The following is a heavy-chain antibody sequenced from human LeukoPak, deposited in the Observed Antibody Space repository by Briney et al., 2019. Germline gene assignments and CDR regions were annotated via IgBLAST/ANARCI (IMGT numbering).Heavy chain of an antibody. Sequence: GGSLRLSCAASGFTFSSYEMNWVRQAPGKGLEWVSYISSSHSTIYYADSVKGRFTISRDNAKNSLYLQMNSLRAEGTAVYYCAREVPTGQAFDIWGQGTMVTVSS. V-gene: IGHV3-48*03. CDR1: GFTFSSYE. CDR2: ISSSHSTI. CDR3: AREVPTGQAFDI. D-gene: IGHD4-17*01. J-gene: IGHJ3*02.